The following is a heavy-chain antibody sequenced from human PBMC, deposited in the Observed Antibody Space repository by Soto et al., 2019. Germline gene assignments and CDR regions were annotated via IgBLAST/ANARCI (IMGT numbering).Heavy chain of an antibody. CDR1: GGSISISSYY. V-gene: IGHV4-39*01. CDR2: IYYSGST. J-gene: IGHJ6*02. D-gene: IGHD2-21*01. Sequence: SDTLSLTCTVSGGSISISSYYWGWIRQPPGKGLEWIGSIYYSGSTYYNPSLKSRVTISVDTSKNQFSLKLSSVTAADTAVYYCARHIRGNSCMDVWGQGTTVTVSS. CDR3: ARHIRGNSCMDV.